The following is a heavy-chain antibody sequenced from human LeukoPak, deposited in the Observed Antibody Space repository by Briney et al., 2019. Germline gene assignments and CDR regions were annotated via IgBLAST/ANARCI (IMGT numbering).Heavy chain of an antibody. CDR3: ARVGGIFGVVISYYFDY. CDR2: INPNSGGT. Sequence: ASVKVSCKASGYTFTGYYMHWVRQAPGQGLEWMGWINPNSGGTNYAQKFQGRVTMTRDTSISTAYMELSRLRSDDTAVYYCARVGGIFGVVISYYFDYWGQGTLVTVSS. D-gene: IGHD3-3*01. J-gene: IGHJ4*02. V-gene: IGHV1-2*02. CDR1: GYTFTGYY.